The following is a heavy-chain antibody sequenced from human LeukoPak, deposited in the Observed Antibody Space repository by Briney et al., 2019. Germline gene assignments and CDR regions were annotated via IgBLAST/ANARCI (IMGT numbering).Heavy chain of an antibody. CDR3: ARVRYFDWLALDY. Sequence: SETLSRTCTVSGYSISSGYYWGWIRQPPGKGLEWIGSIYHSGSTYYNPSLKSRVTISVDTSKNQFSLKLSSVTAADTAVYYCARVRYFDWLALDYWAREPWSPSPQ. CDR1: GYSISSGYY. CDR2: IYHSGST. D-gene: IGHD3-9*01. V-gene: IGHV4-38-2*02. J-gene: IGHJ4*02.